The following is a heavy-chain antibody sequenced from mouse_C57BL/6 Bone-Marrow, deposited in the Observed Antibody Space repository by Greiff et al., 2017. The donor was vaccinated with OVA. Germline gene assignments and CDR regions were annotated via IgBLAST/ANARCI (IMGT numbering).Heavy chain of an antibody. Sequence: EVKLMESGGDLVKPGGSLKLSCAASGFTFSSYGMSWVRQTPDKRLEWVATISSGGSYTYYPDSVKGRFTISRDNAKNTLYLQMSSLKSEDTAMYYCARPLITTVVATYDAMDYWGQGTSVTVSS. CDR2: ISSGGSYT. CDR3: ARPLITTVVATYDAMDY. CDR1: GFTFSSYG. V-gene: IGHV5-6*01. J-gene: IGHJ4*01. D-gene: IGHD1-1*01.